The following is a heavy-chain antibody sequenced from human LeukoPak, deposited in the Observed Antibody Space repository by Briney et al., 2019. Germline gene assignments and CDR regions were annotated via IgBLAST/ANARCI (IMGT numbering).Heavy chain of an antibody. CDR3: ARDRYDFLFDY. CDR2: IIPIFGTA. D-gene: IGHD3-3*01. V-gene: IGHV1-69*13. Sequence: SVKVSCKASGGTFRNYAISWVRQAPGQGLAWMGGIIPIFGTANYAQKFQGRVTITADESTSTAYMELSSLRSEDTAVYYCARDRYDFLFDYWGQGTLVTVSS. J-gene: IGHJ4*02. CDR1: GGTFRNYA.